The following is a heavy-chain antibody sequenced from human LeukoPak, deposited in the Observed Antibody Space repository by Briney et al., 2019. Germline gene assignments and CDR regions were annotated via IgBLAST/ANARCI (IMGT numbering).Heavy chain of an antibody. CDR2: IKQDGSEK. D-gene: IGHD3-3*01. Sequence: GGSLRLSCAASGFTFSSYWMSWVRQAPGKGLEWVANIKQDGSEKYYVDSVKGRFTISRDNAKNSLYLQMNSLRAEDTAVYYCARGRNYDFWSVPMYGMDVWGQGTTVTVSS. J-gene: IGHJ6*02. CDR3: ARGRNYDFWSVPMYGMDV. V-gene: IGHV3-7*01. CDR1: GFTFSSYW.